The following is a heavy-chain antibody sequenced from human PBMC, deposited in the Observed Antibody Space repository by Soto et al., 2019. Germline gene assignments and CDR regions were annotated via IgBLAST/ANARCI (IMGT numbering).Heavy chain of an antibody. J-gene: IGHJ5*02. CDR3: ARVPGGDNNWFDT. Sequence: PGGSLRLSCAASGFTFSSYSMNWVRQAPGKGLEWVSAISSSSSYIYYADSVKGRFTISRDNAKNSLYLQMNSLRAEDTAVYYCARVPGGDNNWFDTWGQGTLVTVSS. CDR1: GFTFSSYS. V-gene: IGHV3-21*01. CDR2: ISSSSSYI. D-gene: IGHD4-17*01.